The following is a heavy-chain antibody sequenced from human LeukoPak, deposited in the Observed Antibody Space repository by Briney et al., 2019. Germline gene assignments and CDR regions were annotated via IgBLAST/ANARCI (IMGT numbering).Heavy chain of an antibody. CDR1: GFTFNNYA. J-gene: IGHJ6*02. CDR3: ARDLQLKTYYYYGMDV. D-gene: IGHD2-2*01. CDR2: ISSSSSYI. V-gene: IGHV3-21*01. Sequence: GGSLRLSCAGSGFTFNNYAMSWVRRAPRKGLEWVSSISSSSSYIYYADSVKGRFTISRDNAKNSLYLQMNSLRAEDTAVYYCARDLQLKTYYYYGMDVWGQGTTVTVSS.